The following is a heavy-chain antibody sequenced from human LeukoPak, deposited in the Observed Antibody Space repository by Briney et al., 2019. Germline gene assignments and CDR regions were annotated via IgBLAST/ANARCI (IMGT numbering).Heavy chain of an antibody. V-gene: IGHV4-59*01. CDR1: GGSISSYY. Sequence: SETLSLTCTVSGGSISSYYWSWIRQPPGKGLEWVGYIYYSGSTNYNPSLKSRVTISVDTSKNQFSLKLSSVTAADTAVYYCARERNVYAFDIWGQGTMVTVSS. CDR3: ARERNVYAFDI. D-gene: IGHD1-1*01. CDR2: IYYSGST. J-gene: IGHJ3*02.